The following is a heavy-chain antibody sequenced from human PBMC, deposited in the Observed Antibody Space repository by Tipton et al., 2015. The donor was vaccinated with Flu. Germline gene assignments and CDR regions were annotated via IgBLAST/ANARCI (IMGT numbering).Heavy chain of an antibody. V-gene: IGHV3-48*03. Sequence: SLRLSCAASGFTFSSYEMNWVRQAPGKGLEWLSYISSSGSTISYADSVRGRFTISRDNAKNSLYLQLNSLRAEDTAVYYCATLTGDDYWGQGDLVTASS. J-gene: IGHJ4*02. CDR3: ATLTGDDY. CDR1: GFTFSSYE. CDR2: ISSSGSTI. D-gene: IGHD7-27*01.